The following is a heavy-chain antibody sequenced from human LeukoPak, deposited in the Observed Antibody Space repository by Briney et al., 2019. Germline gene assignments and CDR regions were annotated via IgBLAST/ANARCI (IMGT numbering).Heavy chain of an antibody. V-gene: IGHV1-18*01. J-gene: IGHJ4*02. CDR2: INPYNGKT. Sequence: ASVKVSCKASGYTLDRFGISWVRQAPGQGFEWLGWINPYNGKTIFGEKFQGRVTMTTDTSTSTVYMELTRLKSDDTAVYFCARDTPQHLKRFDYWGQGTLVTVSS. CDR1: GYTLDRFG. CDR3: ARDTPQHLKRFDY. D-gene: IGHD6-25*01.